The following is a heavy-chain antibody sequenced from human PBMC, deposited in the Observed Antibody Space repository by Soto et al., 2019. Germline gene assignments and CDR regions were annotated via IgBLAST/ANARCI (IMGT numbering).Heavy chain of an antibody. CDR3: AAIGFDP. V-gene: IGHV3-33*01. CDR1: GFTFSSYG. Sequence: QVQLVESGGGVVQPGRSLRLSCAASGFTFSSYGMHWVRQAPGKGLEWVAVIWYDGSNKYYADSVKGRFTISRDNSKNSLYLQRNSRRAEDTAVYYCAAIGFDPWGQGTLVTVSS. J-gene: IGHJ5*02. CDR2: IWYDGSNK.